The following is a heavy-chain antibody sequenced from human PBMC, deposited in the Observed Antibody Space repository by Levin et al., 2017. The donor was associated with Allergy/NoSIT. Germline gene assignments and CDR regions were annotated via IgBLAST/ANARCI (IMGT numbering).Heavy chain of an antibody. Sequence: ASVKVSCKASGYTFTSYGISWVRQAPGQGLEWMGWISAYNGNTNSSPPLPFLFTMTTDTSTSTAYMELRSLRSDDTAVYYCARDSRGALDVWGQGTTVTVSS. CDR2: ISAYNGNT. D-gene: IGHD3-10*01. V-gene: IGHV1-18*01. CDR1: GYTFTSYG. J-gene: IGHJ6*02. CDR3: ARDSRGALDV.